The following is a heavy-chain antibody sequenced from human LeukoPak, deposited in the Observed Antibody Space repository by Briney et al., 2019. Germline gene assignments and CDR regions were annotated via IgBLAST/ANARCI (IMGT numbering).Heavy chain of an antibody. CDR1: GGSFSGYY. Sequence: SETLSLTCAVDGGSFSGYYWSWIRQSPGKGLEWIGEIHPSGSIHYNPSLESRINISPDTSKNQFSLKLSSVTTADTALYYCARGADPYKIAYWGPGTLVTVSS. J-gene: IGHJ4*02. CDR3: ARGADPYKIAY. D-gene: IGHD3-16*02. V-gene: IGHV4-34*01. CDR2: IHPSGSI.